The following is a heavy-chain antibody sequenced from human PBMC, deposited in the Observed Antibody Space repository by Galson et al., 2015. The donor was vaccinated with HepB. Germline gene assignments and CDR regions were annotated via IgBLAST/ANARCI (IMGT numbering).Heavy chain of an antibody. D-gene: IGHD2-2*01. V-gene: IGHV4-39*01. CDR2: IYYSGTT. CDR3: ARHFGQLPTFTHFDS. CDR1: GGSISNSDFF. J-gene: IGHJ4*02. Sequence: ETLSLTCPVSGGSISNSDFFWGWLRQPPGKGLEWVAGIYYSGTTYYNPSLKSRVTISVDTSKKQFSLKLNSVTAADTAVYYCARHFGQLPTFTHFDSWGRGTLVTVSS.